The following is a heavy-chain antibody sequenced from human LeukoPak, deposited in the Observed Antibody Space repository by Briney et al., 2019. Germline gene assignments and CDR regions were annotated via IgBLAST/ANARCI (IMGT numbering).Heavy chain of an antibody. J-gene: IGHJ4*02. Sequence: GGSLRLSCAASGFTFTFYAMSWVRQAPGKGLEWVSAISGNGATTYYADSVKGRFTISRDNSKNTLYLQMNSPRADDTAVYYCAKGDYYGSGSYSVLSSFDSWGQGSLVTVSS. CDR1: GFTFTFYA. D-gene: IGHD3-10*01. V-gene: IGHV3-23*01. CDR2: ISGNGATT. CDR3: AKGDYYGSGSYSVLSSFDS.